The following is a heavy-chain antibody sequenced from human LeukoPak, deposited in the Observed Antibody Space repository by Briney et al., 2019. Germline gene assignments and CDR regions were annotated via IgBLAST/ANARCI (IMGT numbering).Heavy chain of an antibody. Sequence: ASVKVSCKASGYTSTSYGISWVRQAPGQGLEWMGWISAYNGNTDYAQKLQGRVTMTTDTSTNTVYMELSRLRSDDTAVYYCARDLKGIAVAEDYWGQGTLVTVSS. CDR2: ISAYNGNT. CDR3: ARDLKGIAVAEDY. J-gene: IGHJ4*02. V-gene: IGHV1-18*01. CDR1: GYTSTSYG. D-gene: IGHD6-19*01.